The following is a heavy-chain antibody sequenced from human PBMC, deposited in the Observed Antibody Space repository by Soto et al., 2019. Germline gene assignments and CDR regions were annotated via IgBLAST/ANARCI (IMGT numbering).Heavy chain of an antibody. CDR2: ISGSGGST. CDR3: AKDDVDTAMVTGYFDY. V-gene: IGHV3-23*01. J-gene: IGHJ4*02. CDR1: GFTFSSYA. Sequence: EVQLLESGGGLVQHGGSLRLSCAASGFTFSSYAMSWVRQAPGKGLEWVSAISGSGGSTYYADSVKGRFTISRDNSKNTLYLQMNSLRAEDTAVYYCAKDDVDTAMVTGYFDYWGQGTLVTVSS. D-gene: IGHD5-18*01.